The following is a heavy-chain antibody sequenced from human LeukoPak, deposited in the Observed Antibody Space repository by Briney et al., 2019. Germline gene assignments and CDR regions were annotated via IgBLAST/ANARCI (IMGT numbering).Heavy chain of an antibody. Sequence: PSETLSLTCTVSGGSISTYWTWIRQPPGKGLEWIGYIYYTGATSYNPSLKSRVIIPVDTSKKQFSLKLTSVTAADTAVYYCARYGGSGWVIDNWGQGTLATVSS. CDR3: ARYGGSGWVIDN. J-gene: IGHJ4*02. CDR1: GGSISTY. D-gene: IGHD6-19*01. CDR2: IYYTGAT. V-gene: IGHV4-59*08.